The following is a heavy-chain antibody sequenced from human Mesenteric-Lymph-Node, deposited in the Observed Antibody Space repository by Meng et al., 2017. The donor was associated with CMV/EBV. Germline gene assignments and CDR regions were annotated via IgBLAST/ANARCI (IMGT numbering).Heavy chain of an antibody. CDR1: GYTFTDYY. J-gene: IGHJ6*02. V-gene: IGHV1-2*02. D-gene: IGHD5-12*01. CDR3: AKDIEAGHGMDV. CDR2: VNPNSGDT. Sequence: ASVKVSCKASGYTFTDYYIQWVRQAPGHGLEWVGWVNPNSGDTKLSQKFQGRVTMTRDTSISTAFMELTSLRSDDTAIYYCAKDIEAGHGMDVWGQGTTVTVSS.